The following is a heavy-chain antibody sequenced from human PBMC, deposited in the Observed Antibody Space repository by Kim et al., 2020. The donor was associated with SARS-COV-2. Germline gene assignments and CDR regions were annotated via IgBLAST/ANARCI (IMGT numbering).Heavy chain of an antibody. CDR1: GYIFSTYG. D-gene: IGHD4-17*01. Sequence: ASVKVSCKASGYIFSTYGISWVRQAPGQGLEWMGGISVYNGNTNYAQKFQGRVTMTTDTSTNTAYMELRSLRSDDTALYYCARDYPGDWAVTPSGMDVWGQGTTVTVTS. V-gene: IGHV1-18*01. CDR3: ARDYPGDWAVTPSGMDV. J-gene: IGHJ6*02. CDR2: ISVYNGNT.